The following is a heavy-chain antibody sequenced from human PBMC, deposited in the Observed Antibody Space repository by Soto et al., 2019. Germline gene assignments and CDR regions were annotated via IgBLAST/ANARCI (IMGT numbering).Heavy chain of an antibody. CDR3: ARRAGSVELPPYYFDY. V-gene: IGHV3-7*05. J-gene: IGHJ4*02. D-gene: IGHD1-7*01. CDR2: INQDGSET. CDR1: RFTLNSHW. Sequence: GESLKISCAASRFTLNSHWMSWVRQAPGKGLEWVANINQDGSETNYVDSVKGRFTISRDNANNSPFLQMNSLRAEDTAVYYCARRAGSVELPPYYFDYWGQGTLVTVSS.